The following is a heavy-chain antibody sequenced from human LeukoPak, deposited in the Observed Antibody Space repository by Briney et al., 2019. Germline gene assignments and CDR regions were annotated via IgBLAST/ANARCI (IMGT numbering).Heavy chain of an antibody. V-gene: IGHV4-34*01. CDR3: ARHGSGHDY. D-gene: IGHD3-10*01. CDR1: GGSFGGYY. CDR2: INHSGST. J-gene: IGHJ4*02. Sequence: SETLSLTCAVSGGSFGGYYWSWIRQPPGKGLEWIGEINHSGSTNYNPSLKSRVTISVDTSKNQFSLKLSSVTAADTAVYYCARHGSGHDYWGQGTLVTVSS.